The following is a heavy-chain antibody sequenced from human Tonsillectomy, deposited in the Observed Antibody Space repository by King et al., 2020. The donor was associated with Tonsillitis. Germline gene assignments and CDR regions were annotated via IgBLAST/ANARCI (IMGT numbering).Heavy chain of an antibody. V-gene: IGHV5-10-1*03. CDR3: ASLLCTSTSCYDY. D-gene: IGHD2-2*01. CDR1: GYSFTSYW. Sequence: VQLVESGAEVKKPGESLRISCKGSGYSFTSYWVSWVRQMPGKGLEWMGSIDPSDSYTNYSPSFQGHVTISADKSISTAYLQWNSLKASDTAMYYCASLLCTSTSCYDYWGQGTLVTVSS. J-gene: IGHJ4*02. CDR2: IDPSDSYT.